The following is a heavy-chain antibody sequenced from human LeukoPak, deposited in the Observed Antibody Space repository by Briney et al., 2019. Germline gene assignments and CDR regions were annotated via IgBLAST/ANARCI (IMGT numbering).Heavy chain of an antibody. J-gene: IGHJ3*02. CDR2: IIPIFGTA. D-gene: IGHD2-15*01. CDR3: AREPHLDCSGGSCYSDAFDI. CDR1: GGTFSSYA. V-gene: IGHV1-69*13. Sequence: ASVKVSCKASGGTFSSYAISWVRQAPGQGLEWMGGIIPIFGTANYAQKFQGRVTITADESTSTAYMELSSLRSEDTAVYCCAREPHLDCSGGSCYSDAFDIWGQGTMVTVSS.